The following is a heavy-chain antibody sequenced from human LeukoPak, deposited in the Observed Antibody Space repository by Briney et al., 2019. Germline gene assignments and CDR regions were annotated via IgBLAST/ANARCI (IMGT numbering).Heavy chain of an antibody. J-gene: IGHJ5*02. CDR2: INPNGGST. D-gene: IGHD2-8*02. CDR3: ARGGSTGPHWFDP. Sequence: QAPGQGLEWMGIINPNGGSTNYAQKFQGRVTLTRDMSTSTVYMELSSLRSEDTAVYYCARGGSTGPHWFDPWGQGTLVTVSS. V-gene: IGHV1-46*01.